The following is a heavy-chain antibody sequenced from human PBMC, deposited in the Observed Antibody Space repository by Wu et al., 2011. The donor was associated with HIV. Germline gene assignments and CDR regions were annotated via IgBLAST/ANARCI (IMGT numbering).Heavy chain of an antibody. V-gene: IGHV1-69*14. CDR1: GGTFSSYA. D-gene: IGHD2-2*02. Sequence: QVQLVQSGAEVKKPGSSVKVSCKASGGTFSSYAISWVRQAPGQGLEWMGRIIPIFGTANYAQKFQGRVTITADKSTSTAYMELSSLRSEDTAVYYCARWLACTSTACYTSTPHFDYWGQGTLVTVSS. CDR2: IIPIFGTA. CDR3: ARWLACTSTACYTSTPHFDY. J-gene: IGHJ4*02.